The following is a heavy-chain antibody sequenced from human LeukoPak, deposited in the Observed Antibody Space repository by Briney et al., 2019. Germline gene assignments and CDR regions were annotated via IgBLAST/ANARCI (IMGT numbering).Heavy chain of an antibody. CDR1: GGSISSSSYY. CDR3: ARALLKNRSWFDP. D-gene: IGHD1-14*01. V-gene: IGHV4-39*01. J-gene: IGHJ5*02. Sequence: SETLSLTCTVSGGSISSSSYYWGWIRQPPGKGLEWIGSIYYSGSTYYNPSLKSRVTISVDTSKNQFSLKLSSVTAADTAVYYCARALLKNRSWFDPWGQGTLVTVSS. CDR2: IYYSGST.